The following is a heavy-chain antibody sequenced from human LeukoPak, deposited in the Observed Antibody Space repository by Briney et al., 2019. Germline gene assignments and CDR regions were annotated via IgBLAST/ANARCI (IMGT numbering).Heavy chain of an antibody. V-gene: IGHV4-30-4*07. J-gene: IGHJ5*02. CDR1: GGSISSGDYS. CDR3: GSYQGRWFDP. Sequence: PSETLSLTCAVSGGSISSGDYSWSWIRQPPGKGLEWIGNIYYSGSTYYNPSLKSRVNISVDTSKNQFSLKLTSVTAADTAVYGSGSYQGRWFDPWGQGTLVTVSS. CDR2: IYYSGST. D-gene: IGHD3-10*01.